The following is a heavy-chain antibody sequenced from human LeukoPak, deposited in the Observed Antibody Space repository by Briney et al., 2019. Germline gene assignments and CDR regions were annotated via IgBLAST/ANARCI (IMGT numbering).Heavy chain of an antibody. CDR3: ATFAQENY. CDR2: ISSSGNTK. CDR1: GFTFRSYS. Sequence: GGSLRLSCAASGFTFRSYSMNWVRQAPGKGLEWVSYISSSGNTKYYADSVKGRFTMSRDNAKNSLYLQMNSLRDEDTAVYYCATFAQENYWGQGTLVTVSS. J-gene: IGHJ4*02. V-gene: IGHV3-48*02.